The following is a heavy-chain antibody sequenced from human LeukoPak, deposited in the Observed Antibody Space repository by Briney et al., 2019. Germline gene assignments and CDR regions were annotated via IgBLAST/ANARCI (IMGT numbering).Heavy chain of an antibody. CDR3: ARDGLRFFSYYYYYYYMDV. J-gene: IGHJ6*03. D-gene: IGHD3-3*01. CDR2: INPNSGGT. CDR1: GYTFTGHY. V-gene: IGHV1-2*02. Sequence: GASVKVSCKASGYTFTGHYMHWVRQAPGQGLEWMGWINPNSGGTNYAQKFQGRVTMTRDTSISTAYMELSRLRSDDTAVYYCARDGLRFFSYYYYYYYMDVWGKGTTVTVSS.